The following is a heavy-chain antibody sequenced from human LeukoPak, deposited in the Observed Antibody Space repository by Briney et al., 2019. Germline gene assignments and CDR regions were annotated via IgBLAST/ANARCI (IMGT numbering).Heavy chain of an antibody. CDR2: INPNSGGT. CDR3: ARGGAGYCSRTSCQTSTYYYYMDV. CDR1: GYTFTGYY. D-gene: IGHD2-2*01. Sequence: ASVKVSCKASGYTFTGYYMHWVRQAPGQGLEWMGWINPNSGGTNYAQKFQGRVTITADESTSTAYMELSSLRSEDTAVYYCARGGAGYCSRTSCQTSTYYYYMDVWGKGTTVTVSS. J-gene: IGHJ6*03. V-gene: IGHV1-2*02.